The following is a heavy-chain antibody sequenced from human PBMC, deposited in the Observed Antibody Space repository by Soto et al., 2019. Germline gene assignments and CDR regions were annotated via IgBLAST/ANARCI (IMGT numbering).Heavy chain of an antibody. CDR1: GFTFSSYG. J-gene: IGHJ4*02. D-gene: IGHD4-17*01. V-gene: IGHV3-33*01. CDR3: ARTPTTAYPSYYFDY. CDR2: IWYDGSNK. Sequence: QVQLVESGGGVVQPGRSLRLSCAASGFTFSSYGMHWVRQAPGKGLEWVAVIWYDGSNKYYADSVKGRFTISRDNSKNTLYLQMNSLRAEDTAVYYCARTPTTAYPSYYFDYWGQGTLVTVSS.